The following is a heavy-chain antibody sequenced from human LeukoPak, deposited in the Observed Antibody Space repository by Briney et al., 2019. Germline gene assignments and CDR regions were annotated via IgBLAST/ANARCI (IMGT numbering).Heavy chain of an antibody. CDR1: GGSISRSSYY. Sequence: PSETLSLTCSVTGGSISRSSYYWGWIRQPPGEGLEWIGNIHYSGKTYYNPSLKSRVTISIDTSKNQFSLKQSSVTAADTAVYSCAKVGGLAVAGTDNWMDPWGQGTLVTVSS. CDR2: IHYSGKT. D-gene: IGHD6-19*01. CDR3: AKVGGLAVAGTDNWMDP. V-gene: IGHV4-39*02. J-gene: IGHJ5*02.